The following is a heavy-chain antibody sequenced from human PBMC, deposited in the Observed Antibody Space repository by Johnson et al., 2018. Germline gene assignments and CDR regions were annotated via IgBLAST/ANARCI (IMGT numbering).Heavy chain of an antibody. D-gene: IGHD5-18*01. J-gene: IGHJ3*02. V-gene: IGHV3-9*01. Sequence: VQLVQSGGGLVQPGRSLRLSCAASGFTFDDYAMHWVRQAPGKGLEWVSGISWNSGSIGYADSVKGRFTISRDNAKNSLYLQMNSLRAEDTALYYCAKDRGYSYGNDAFDIWGQGTMVTVSS. CDR3: AKDRGYSYGNDAFDI. CDR2: ISWNSGSI. CDR1: GFTFDDYA.